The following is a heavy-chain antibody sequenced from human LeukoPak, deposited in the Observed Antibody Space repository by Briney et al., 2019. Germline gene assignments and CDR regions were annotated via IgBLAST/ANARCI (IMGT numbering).Heavy chain of an antibody. D-gene: IGHD3-22*01. CDR2: ISGSGGST. CDR3: AKTTDFYDSSGYYSGFDY. CDR1: GFTFSSYA. V-gene: IGHV3-23*01. J-gene: IGHJ4*02. Sequence: GGSLRLSCAASGFTFSSYAMSWVRQAPGKGLEWVSAISGSGGSTYYADSVKGRFTISRDNSKNTLYLQMNSLRAEDTAVYYCAKTTDFYDSSGYYSGFDYWGQGTLVTVSS.